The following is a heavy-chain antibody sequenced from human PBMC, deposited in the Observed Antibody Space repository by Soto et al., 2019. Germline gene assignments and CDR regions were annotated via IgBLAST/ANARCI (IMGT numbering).Heavy chain of an antibody. D-gene: IGHD6-13*01. Sequence: SETLSLTCAVSGGSISSGGYSWSWIRQPPGKGLEWIGYIYHSGSTYYNPSLKSRVTISVDKSISTAYLQWSSLKASDTAMYYCARQGQQLVVGKSQPWNWFDPWGQGTLVTVSS. CDR2: IYHSGST. V-gene: IGHV4-30-2*01. CDR1: GGSISSGGYS. CDR3: ARQGQQLVVGKSQPWNWFDP. J-gene: IGHJ5*02.